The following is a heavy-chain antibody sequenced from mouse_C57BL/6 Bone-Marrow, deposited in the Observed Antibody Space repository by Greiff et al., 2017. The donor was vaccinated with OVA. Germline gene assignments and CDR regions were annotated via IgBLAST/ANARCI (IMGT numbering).Heavy chain of an antibody. Sequence: QVQLQQSGAELTRPGASVKLSCKASGYTFTSYGISWVKQRTGQGLEWIGEIYPRSGNTYYNEKFKGKATLTADKSSSTAYMELRSLTSEDSAVYFCARRVPHYYAMDYWGQGTSVTVSS. CDR3: ARRVPHYYAMDY. D-gene: IGHD2-14*01. J-gene: IGHJ4*01. CDR1: GYTFTSYG. CDR2: IYPRSGNT. V-gene: IGHV1-81*01.